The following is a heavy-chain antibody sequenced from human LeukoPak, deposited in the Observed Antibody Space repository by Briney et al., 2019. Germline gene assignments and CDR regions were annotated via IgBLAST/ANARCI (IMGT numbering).Heavy chain of an antibody. CDR2: IYSDGTT. CDR1: RFSVSSNF. D-gene: IGHD3-16*01. V-gene: IGHV3-53*04. Sequence: GGSLRLSCAASRFSVSSNFMSWVRQAPGKGLEWVSTIYSDGTTYYADSVKGRFTISRHNSKNTLYLQMNSLRAEDTAVYYCASAGYASWFDPWGQGTLVTVSS. J-gene: IGHJ5*02. CDR3: ASAGYASWFDP.